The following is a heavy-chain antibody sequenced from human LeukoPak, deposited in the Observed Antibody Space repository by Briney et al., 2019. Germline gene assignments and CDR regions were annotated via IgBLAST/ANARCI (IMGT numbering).Heavy chain of an antibody. Sequence: GASVKVSCKASGGTFSSYAISWVRQAPGQGLEWMGGIIPIFGTANYAQKFQGRVTITTDESTSTAYMELSSLRSEDTAVYYCASVVVPAREYFQHWGQGTLVTVSS. D-gene: IGHD2-2*01. CDR3: ASVVVPAREYFQH. CDR1: GGTFSSYA. J-gene: IGHJ1*01. CDR2: IIPIFGTA. V-gene: IGHV1-69*05.